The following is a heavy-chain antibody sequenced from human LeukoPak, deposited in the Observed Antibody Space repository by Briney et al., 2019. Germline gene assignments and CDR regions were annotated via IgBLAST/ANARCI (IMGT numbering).Heavy chain of an antibody. Sequence: ASVKVSCKASGGTFSSYAISWVRQAPGQGLEWMGWINAYNGNTNYAQKLQGRVTMTTDTSTSTAYMELRSLRSDDTAVYYCARGQLKDAFDIWGQGAMVTVPS. CDR3: ARGQLKDAFDI. CDR1: GGTFSSYA. J-gene: IGHJ3*02. V-gene: IGHV1-18*01. D-gene: IGHD1-1*01. CDR2: INAYNGNT.